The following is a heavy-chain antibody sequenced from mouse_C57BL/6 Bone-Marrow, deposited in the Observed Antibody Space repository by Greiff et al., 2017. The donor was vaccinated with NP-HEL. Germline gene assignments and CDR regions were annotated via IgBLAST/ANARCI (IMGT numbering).Heavy chain of an antibody. CDR2: IHPNSGST. D-gene: IGHD2-5*01. CDR1: GYTFTSYW. J-gene: IGHJ1*03. Sequence: QVQLQQSGAELVKPGASVKLSCKASGYTFTSYWMHWVKQRPGQGLEWIGMIHPNSGSTNYNEKFKSKATLTVDKSSSTAYMQLSSLTSEDSAVYYCARENYSNSWYFDVWGTGTTVTVSS. V-gene: IGHV1-64*01. CDR3: ARENYSNSWYFDV.